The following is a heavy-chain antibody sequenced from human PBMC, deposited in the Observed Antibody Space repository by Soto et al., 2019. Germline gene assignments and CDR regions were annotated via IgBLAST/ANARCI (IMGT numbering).Heavy chain of an antibody. D-gene: IGHD3-22*01. J-gene: IGHJ4*02. V-gene: IGHV1-18*01. CDR3: ARDGPYYYDSSGYRKFDY. CDR1: GYTFTSYG. Sequence: QVQLVQSGAEVKKPGASVKVSCKASGYTFTSYGISWVRQAPGQGLEWMGWISAYNGNTNYAQKLQGRVTMTTDTATSTAYMELRSLRSDDTAVYYCARDGPYYYDSSGYRKFDYWGQGTLVTVSS. CDR2: ISAYNGNT.